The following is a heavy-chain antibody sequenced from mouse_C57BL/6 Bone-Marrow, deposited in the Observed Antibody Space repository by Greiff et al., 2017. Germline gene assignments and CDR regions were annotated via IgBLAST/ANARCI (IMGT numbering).Heavy chain of an antibody. D-gene: IGHD1-1*01. Sequence: QVQLQQSGAELARPGASVKLSCKASGYTFTSYGISWVKQRTGQGLEWIGEIYPRSGNTYYNEKFKGKATLTADKSSSTAYMELRSLTSEDSAVYFCARRDYYYGSSYRHFDYWGQGTTLTVSS. V-gene: IGHV1-81*01. CDR1: GYTFTSYG. J-gene: IGHJ2*01. CDR2: IYPRSGNT. CDR3: ARRDYYYGSSYRHFDY.